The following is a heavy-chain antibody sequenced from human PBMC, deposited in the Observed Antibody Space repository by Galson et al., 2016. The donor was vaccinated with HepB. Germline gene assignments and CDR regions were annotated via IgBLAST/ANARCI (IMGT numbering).Heavy chain of an antibody. D-gene: IGHD6-19*01. J-gene: IGHJ3*02. CDR3: AKLSLVGDNSGWGGSLDS. V-gene: IGHV3-23*01. Sequence: SLRLSCAASGFSISIYSMNWVRQAPGKGLEWVSAISGSGTGTSYTDSVKGRFTISRDNSKNTLYLQMNSLRAGDAAVYYCAKLSLVGDNSGWGGSLDSCGRGTMVTVSS. CDR1: GFSISIYS. CDR2: ISGSGTGT.